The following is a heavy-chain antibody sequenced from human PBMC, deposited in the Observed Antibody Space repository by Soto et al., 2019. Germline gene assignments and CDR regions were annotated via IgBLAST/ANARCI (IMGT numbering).Heavy chain of an antibody. CDR2: IYPGDSDT. D-gene: IGHD2-21*02. CDR3: AKDGDSKYYYYYYGMDV. J-gene: IGHJ6*02. Sequence: PGESLKISCKGSGYSFTIYWIGWVRQMPGKGLEWMGIIYPGDSDTRYSPSFQGQVTISADKSISTAYLQWSSLKASDTAMYYCAKDGDSKYYYYYYGMDVWGQGTTVTVSS. CDR1: GYSFTIYW. V-gene: IGHV5-51*01.